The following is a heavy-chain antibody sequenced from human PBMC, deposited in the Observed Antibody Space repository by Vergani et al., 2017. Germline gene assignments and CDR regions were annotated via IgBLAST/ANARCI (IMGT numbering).Heavy chain of an antibody. CDR2: IDHTGRP. Sequence: QVQLQQWGGGLLKPSETLSLTCVVNGGSFTSYHWTWIRQSPGEGLEWVGDIDHTGRPDYNPSLKNRLTMSVDKFRNQFSLTLNSVTATDTAIYFCARVNTETNGHLYYYYYMDVWGQGTAVTVS. J-gene: IGHJ6*03. D-gene: IGHD4-11*01. V-gene: IGHV4-34*01. CDR1: GGSFTSYH. CDR3: ARVNTETNGHLYYYYYMDV.